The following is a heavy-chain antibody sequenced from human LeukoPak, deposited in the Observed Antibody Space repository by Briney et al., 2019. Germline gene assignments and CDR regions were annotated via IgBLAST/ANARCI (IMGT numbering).Heavy chain of an antibody. V-gene: IGHV1-18*01. CDR2: ISGYNGNT. D-gene: IGHD3-22*01. Sequence: GASVKVSCKTSGYTFTSYGISWVRQAPGQGLEWMGWISGYNGNTHYAQKLQGSVTMTTDTSTSTAYMELRSLRSDDTAVYYCARDGHRMYYYGSSDYRFDYWGQGTLVTVSS. CDR3: ARDGHRMYYYGSSDYRFDY. J-gene: IGHJ4*02. CDR1: GYTFTSYG.